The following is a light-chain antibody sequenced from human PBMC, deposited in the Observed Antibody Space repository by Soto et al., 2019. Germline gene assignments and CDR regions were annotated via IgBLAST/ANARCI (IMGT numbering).Light chain of an antibody. CDR3: LQHNSYPLT. J-gene: IGKJ5*01. Sequence: DIQMAQSPSAMSASLGDRVTITCRASQGISDSLAWFQQKPGEVPKRLIYAASSLQSGVPSRFSGSGSGTEFTLTISSLQPEDFATYYCLQHNSYPLTFGQGTRLEI. V-gene: IGKV1-17*03. CDR1: QGISDS. CDR2: AAS.